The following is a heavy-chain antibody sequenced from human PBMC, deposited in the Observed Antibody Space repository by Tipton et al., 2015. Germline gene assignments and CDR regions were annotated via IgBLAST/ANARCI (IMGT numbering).Heavy chain of an antibody. J-gene: IGHJ4*02. V-gene: IGHV5-51*03. D-gene: IGHD3-22*01. CDR2: FHPGDSGT. Sequence: VQLVQSRAEVKKPGESLKISCKGSGYRFTSYWIAWVRQMPGKGLEWMGIFHPGDSGTRYSPSFQGRVSFSGDKSLNTAYLHWSSLKASDTAMYYCARLYYYDSRGFDYWGQGTLVTVSS. CDR3: ARLYYYDSRGFDY. CDR1: GYRFTSYW.